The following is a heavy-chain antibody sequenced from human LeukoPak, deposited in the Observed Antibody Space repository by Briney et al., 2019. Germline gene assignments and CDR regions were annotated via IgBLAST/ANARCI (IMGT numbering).Heavy chain of an antibody. V-gene: IGHV3-23*01. Sequence: GGSLRLSCAASGFTFSSYGMSWVRQAPGKGLEWVSAIGGSGGSTYYADSVKGRFTISRDNSKNTLYVQMNSLRAEDTAVYYCAKDRAGSYDYWGQGTLVTVSS. CDR1: GFTFSSYG. D-gene: IGHD1-26*01. CDR2: IGGSGGST. J-gene: IGHJ4*02. CDR3: AKDRAGSYDY.